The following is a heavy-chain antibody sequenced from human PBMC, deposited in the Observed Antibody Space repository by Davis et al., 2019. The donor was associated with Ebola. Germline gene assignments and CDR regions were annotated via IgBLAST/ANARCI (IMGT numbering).Heavy chain of an antibody. CDR1: GFTFSNAW. CDR2: IKSKTDGGTT. V-gene: IGHV3-15*07. CDR3: TTAYTYCSSTSCSRYYYYGMDV. J-gene: IGHJ6*02. D-gene: IGHD2-2*01. Sequence: PGGSLRLSCAASGFTFSNAWMNWVRQAPGKGLEWVGRIKSKTDGGTTDYAAPVKGRFTISRDDSKNTLYLQMNSLKTEDTAVYYCTTAYTYCSSTSCSRYYYYGMDVWGQGTTVTVSS.